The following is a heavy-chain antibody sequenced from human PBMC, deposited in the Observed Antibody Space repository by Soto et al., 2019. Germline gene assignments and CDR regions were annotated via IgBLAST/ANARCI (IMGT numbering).Heavy chain of an antibody. D-gene: IGHD2-21*01. Sequence: QVQLVQSGGEVKKPGASLKVSCNASGYTFMNYGLTWVRQAPGQGLEWMGWIDSYNGLTHYARKFQGRLMLTAETATNTGYMEFRNLRSDDTAVYFCARALLHTLVVPDFDYWGQGTLATVSS. CDR3: ARALLHTLVVPDFDY. V-gene: IGHV1-18*01. J-gene: IGHJ4*02. CDR2: IDSYNGLT. CDR1: GYTFMNYG.